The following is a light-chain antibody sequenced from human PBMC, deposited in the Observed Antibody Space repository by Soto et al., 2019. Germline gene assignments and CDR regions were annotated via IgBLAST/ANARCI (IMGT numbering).Light chain of an antibody. CDR1: QSLLYSYGNTY. Sequence: DVVMPQSPLSLPVTLGQPASISCRSSQSLLYSYGNTYLNWFQQRPGQSPRRLIYKVSNRDSGVPDRFSGSGSGTDVTLKISRVEAEDVGVYYCMQGTPWPPWTFGQGTKVEIK. CDR2: KVS. CDR3: MQGTPWPPWT. V-gene: IGKV2-30*01. J-gene: IGKJ1*01.